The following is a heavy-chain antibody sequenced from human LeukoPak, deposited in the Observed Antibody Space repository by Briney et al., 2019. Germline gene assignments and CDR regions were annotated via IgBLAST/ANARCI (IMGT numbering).Heavy chain of an antibody. Sequence: SETLSLTCIVSGGSINNYYWSWLRQSPGKGLEWTGFISYSGSTKHNPSLKSRVTMSLDTSKNQFSLKLSSVTTTDTAVYYCARDREEAITGFDYWGQGTLVTVSS. V-gene: IGHV4-59*01. CDR3: ARDREEAITGFDY. D-gene: IGHD1-26*01. CDR2: ISYSGST. CDR1: GGSINNYY. J-gene: IGHJ4*02.